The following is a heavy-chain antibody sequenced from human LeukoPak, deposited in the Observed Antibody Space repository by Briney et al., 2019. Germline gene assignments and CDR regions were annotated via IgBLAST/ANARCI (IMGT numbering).Heavy chain of an antibody. J-gene: IGHJ6*02. Sequence: ASVKVSCKASGYTFINYCIHWVRQAPGQGLEWMGVINPSSLGTTYAQRFQGRVTMTTDTSTSTVYMDLSSLRSEDTAVYYCARALRIETFGVRRYYYHAMNVWGQGTTVTVSS. D-gene: IGHD3-3*01. CDR3: ARALRIETFGVRRYYYHAMNV. CDR1: GYTFINYC. V-gene: IGHV1-46*01. CDR2: INPSSLGT.